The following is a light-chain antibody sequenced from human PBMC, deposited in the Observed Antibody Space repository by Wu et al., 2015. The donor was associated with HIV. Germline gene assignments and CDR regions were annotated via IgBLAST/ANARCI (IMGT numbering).Light chain of an antibody. CDR2: KAS. V-gene: IGKV1-5*03. CDR3: QQYNNYSGGT. J-gene: IGKJ1*01. CDR1: QSISSW. Sequence: DIQMTQSPSTLPASVGDRVTITCRASQSISSWLAWYQQKPGKAPKLLIYKASSLESGVPSRFSGSGSRTEFTLTISSLQPDDFATYYCQQYNNYSGGTFG.